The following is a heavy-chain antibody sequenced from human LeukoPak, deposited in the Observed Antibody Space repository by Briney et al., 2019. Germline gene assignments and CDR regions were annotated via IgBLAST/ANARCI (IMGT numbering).Heavy chain of an antibody. Sequence: ASVKVSCKASGYVFSTYDINWVRQASGQGLEWMGWMNPSNGDTGYAQKFQGRVTMTRDTSISTAYMDLSRLNSEDTAVYYCARGDGIGDPHAYYYYYGLDVWGQGTTVTVSS. V-gene: IGHV1-8*02. D-gene: IGHD3-10*01. CDR3: ARGDGIGDPHAYYYYYGLDV. J-gene: IGHJ6*02. CDR2: MNPSNGDT. CDR1: GYVFSTYD.